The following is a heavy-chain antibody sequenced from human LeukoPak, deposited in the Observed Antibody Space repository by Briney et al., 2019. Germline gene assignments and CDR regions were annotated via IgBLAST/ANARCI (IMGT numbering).Heavy chain of an antibody. CDR1: GGSFSGYY. D-gene: IGHD6-13*01. Sequence: QPSETLSLTCAVYGGSFSGYYWSWIRQPPGKGLEWVSIISSAGTTYYADSVKGRFTISRDNSKNTVYLQVNSLRDEDTAVYYCARDLEAANTYYFDYWGQGTMVTVSS. CDR3: ARDLEAANTYYFDY. J-gene: IGHJ4*02. CDR2: ISSAGTT. V-gene: IGHV3-66*01.